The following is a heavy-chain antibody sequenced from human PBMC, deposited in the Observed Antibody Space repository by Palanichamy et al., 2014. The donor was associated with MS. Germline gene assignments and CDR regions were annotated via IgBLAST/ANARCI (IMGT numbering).Heavy chain of an antibody. D-gene: IGHD6-25*01. V-gene: IGHV3-7*01. J-gene: IGHJ4*02. Sequence: GKGLEWVANIKQDGSEKYYVDSVKGRFTISRDNAKNSLYLQMNSLRAEDTAVYYCARGGGASDYWGQGTLVTVSS. CDR2: IKQDGSEK. CDR3: ARGGGASDY.